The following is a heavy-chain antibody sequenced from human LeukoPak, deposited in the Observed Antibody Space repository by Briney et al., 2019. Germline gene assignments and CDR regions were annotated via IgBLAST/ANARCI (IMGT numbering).Heavy chain of an antibody. CDR3: ARVRSSSWYTPYYYYYYGMDV. D-gene: IGHD6-13*01. Sequence: SETLSLTCAVYGVSFSSYYWSWIRQPPGKGLEWIGYIYYSGSTNYNPSLKSRVTISVDTSKNQFSLKLSSVTAADTAVYYCARVRSSSWYTPYYYYYYGMDVWGQGTTVTVSS. J-gene: IGHJ6*02. CDR2: IYYSGST. V-gene: IGHV4-59*01. CDR1: GVSFSSYY.